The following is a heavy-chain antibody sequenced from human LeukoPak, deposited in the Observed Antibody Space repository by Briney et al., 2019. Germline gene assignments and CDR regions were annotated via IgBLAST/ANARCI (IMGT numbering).Heavy chain of an antibody. Sequence: GGSLRLTCAASGFTFSRYAMHWVRQAPGKGLEWVAVVFFDGDTKYYADSVKGRFTISRDNSKNTLYLQMNSLRPEDTAVYYCARDVRGPTGYDSSGRDTFDSWGQGTLVTVSS. D-gene: IGHD3-22*01. J-gene: IGHJ4*02. CDR3: ARDVRGPTGYDSSGRDTFDS. CDR2: VFFDGDTK. V-gene: IGHV3-30*04. CDR1: GFTFSRYA.